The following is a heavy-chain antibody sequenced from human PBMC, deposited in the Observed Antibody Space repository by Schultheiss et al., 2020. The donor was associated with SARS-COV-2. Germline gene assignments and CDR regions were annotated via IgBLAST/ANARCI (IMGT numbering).Heavy chain of an antibody. Sequence: GGSLRLSCAASGFTFSSYGMHWVRQAPGKGLEWVAVIWYDGSNKYYADSVKGRFTISRDNSKNTLYLQMNSLRAEDTAVYYCARGLYGDFWFDPWGQGTLVTVSS. CDR1: GFTFSSYG. D-gene: IGHD4-17*01. V-gene: IGHV3-33*01. J-gene: IGHJ5*02. CDR2: IWYDGSNK. CDR3: ARGLYGDFWFDP.